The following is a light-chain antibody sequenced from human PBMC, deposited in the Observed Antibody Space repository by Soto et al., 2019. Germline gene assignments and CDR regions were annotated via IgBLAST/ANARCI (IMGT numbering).Light chain of an antibody. V-gene: IGLV2-14*03. CDR1: SSDVGGYNY. J-gene: IGLJ1*01. CDR3: SSYRASSTTHYV. CDR2: DVS. Sequence: QSVLTQPASLSGSPGQSITISCTGTSSDVGGYNYVSWYQQHPGKAPKLMIYDVSNRPSGVSNRFSGSKSGNTASLTISGLQAEDEADYYCSSYRASSTTHYVVGTGTKVTVL.